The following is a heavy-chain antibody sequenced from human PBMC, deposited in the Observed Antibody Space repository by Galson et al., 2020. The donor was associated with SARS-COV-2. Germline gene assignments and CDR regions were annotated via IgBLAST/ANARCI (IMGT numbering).Heavy chain of an antibody. CDR2: INPKSGGT. CDR1: GYSFTGYY. Sequence: GESLKISCKASGYSFTGYYIHWVRQAPGQGLEWMGWINPKSGGTKYAQKFQGRVSMTGDTSISTAYMELTSLRSDDTAVYYCAKDIHSAYDWFSAGTGGLFWAQGTLVTVSP. V-gene: IGHV1-2*02. D-gene: IGHD5-12*01. CDR3: AKDIHSAYDWFSAGTGGLF. J-gene: IGHJ4*02.